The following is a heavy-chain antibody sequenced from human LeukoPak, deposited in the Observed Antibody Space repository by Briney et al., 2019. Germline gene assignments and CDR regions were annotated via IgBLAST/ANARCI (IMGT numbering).Heavy chain of an antibody. CDR3: AKCADIVPAAMIDY. Sequence: GGSLRLSCAASGFTFSSYAMSWVRQAPGKGLEWVSAISGSGGSTYYADSVKGRFTISRDNSKSTLYLQMNSLRAEDTAVYYCAKCADIVPAAMIDYWGQGTLVTVSS. V-gene: IGHV3-23*01. D-gene: IGHD2-2*01. J-gene: IGHJ4*02. CDR2: ISGSGGST. CDR1: GFTFSSYA.